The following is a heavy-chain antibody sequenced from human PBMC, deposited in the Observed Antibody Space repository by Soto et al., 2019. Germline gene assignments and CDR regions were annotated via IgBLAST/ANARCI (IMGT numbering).Heavy chain of an antibody. D-gene: IGHD2-15*01. CDR2: ISSAGSKK. CDR1: GFNFSNNG. J-gene: IGHJ4*02. V-gene: IGHV3-30*03. Sequence: QVQLVESGGGVVQPGRSLRLSCVAPGFNFSNNGIHWVRQAPGKGLEWVAVISSAGSKKYYADSVKGRFTISRDNSKNTLYLQMNSLRAEVTAVYYCAMDLYGGSSRFDYWGQGTLVTVSS. CDR3: AMDLYGGSSRFDY.